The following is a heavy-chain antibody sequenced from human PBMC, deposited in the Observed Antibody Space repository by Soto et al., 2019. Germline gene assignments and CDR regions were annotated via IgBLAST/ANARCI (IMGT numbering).Heavy chain of an antibody. CDR2: VYHSGST. V-gene: IGHV4-59*01. CDR1: GGSMRNYY. D-gene: IGHD6-6*01. J-gene: IGHJ4*02. CDR3: TSSYSTSSSPDY. Sequence: PSETLSLTCSVSGGSMRNYYWNWIRQPPGRGLEWIGYVYHSGSTNYNPSLKSRVSMSVDVSRNYFSLTLHSVTAADTAVYFCTSSYSTSSSPDYWGQGTLVTVSS.